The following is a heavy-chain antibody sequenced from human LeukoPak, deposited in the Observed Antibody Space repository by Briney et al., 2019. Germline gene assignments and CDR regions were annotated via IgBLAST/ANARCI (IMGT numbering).Heavy chain of an antibody. CDR2: INQHGSEK. D-gene: IGHD2-21*01. Sequence: GGSLRLSCAASGFSFSIYWMSWVRQAPGKGLEWVANINQHGSEKWYVDSVKGPFSIARDNTDNSLSLQMDSPRVEDTAVYYCARSDSIGSVDYWGQGTLITVSS. V-gene: IGHV3-7*01. CDR3: ARSDSIGSVDY. CDR1: GFSFSIYW. J-gene: IGHJ4*02.